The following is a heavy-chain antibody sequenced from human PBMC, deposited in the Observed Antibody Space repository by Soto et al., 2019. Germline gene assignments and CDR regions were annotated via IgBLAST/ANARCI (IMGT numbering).Heavy chain of an antibody. Sequence: QVQLVASGGGVVQPGESLRLSCAASGFSFRAYGMHWVRQAPGKGLEWVAVIWYDGNSTFYADSVKGRFTVSRDNFEDTLDLHMNSLRVDDTAVYYCGRDAVWDGPEKSKNWEPPWSGAWGQGAPVTVSS. CDR2: IWYDGNST. CDR1: GFSFRAYG. J-gene: IGHJ4*02. V-gene: IGHV3-33*01. CDR3: GRDAVWDGPEKSKNWEPPWSGA. D-gene: IGHD3-10*01.